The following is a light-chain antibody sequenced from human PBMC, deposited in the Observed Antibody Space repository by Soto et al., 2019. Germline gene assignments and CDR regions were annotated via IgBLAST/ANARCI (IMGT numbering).Light chain of an antibody. CDR2: DVI. Sequence: QSVLTQPASVSGSPGQSITISCTGTSSDVGGFNYVSWYQQHPGKAPKLMIYDVINRPSGVSNRFSGSKSGNTASLTISGLQAEDEADYYCSSYSSSPTLVVIGGGTKLTVL. V-gene: IGLV2-14*01. CDR1: SSDVGGFNY. J-gene: IGLJ2*01. CDR3: SSYSSSPTLVV.